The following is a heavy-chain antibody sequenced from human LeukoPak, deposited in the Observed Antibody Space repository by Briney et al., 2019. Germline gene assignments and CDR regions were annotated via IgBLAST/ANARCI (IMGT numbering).Heavy chain of an antibody. CDR1: GVFFSGYY. J-gene: IGHJ4*02. CDR3: TRSRTPTDFDY. V-gene: IGHV4-34*01. CDR2: INHSGST. Sequence: SDTVSLPCAVYGVFFSGYYWRCLRHPPGKGVEWIGEINHSGSTNYNPSLKSRVTISVDTSKNQFSLKLSSVTAADTAVYYCTRSRTPTDFDYWGQGTLVTVSS.